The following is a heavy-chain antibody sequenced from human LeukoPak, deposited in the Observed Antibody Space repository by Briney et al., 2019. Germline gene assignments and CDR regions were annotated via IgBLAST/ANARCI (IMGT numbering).Heavy chain of an antibody. J-gene: IGHJ4*02. CDR1: GGSISSSNW. D-gene: IGHD2-21*02. V-gene: IGHV4-4*02. CDR2: IYHSGST. CDR3: ANLREGYCGGDCYYSYFDY. Sequence: SETLSLTCAVSGGSISSSNWWSWVRQPPGKGLEWIGEIYHSGSTNYNPSLKSRVTISVDKSKNQFSLKLSSVTAADTAVYYCANLREGYCGGDCYYSYFDYWGQGTLVTVSS.